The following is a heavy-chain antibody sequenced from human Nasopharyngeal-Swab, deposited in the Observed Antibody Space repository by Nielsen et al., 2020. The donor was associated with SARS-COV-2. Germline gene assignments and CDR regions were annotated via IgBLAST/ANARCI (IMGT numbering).Heavy chain of an antibody. J-gene: IGHJ1*01. D-gene: IGHD5-24*01. V-gene: IGHV4-34*01. CDR1: GGSFSGYY. CDR3: ARARRDGYNHRVGATPGYFQH. Sequence: SETLSLTCAVYGGSFSGYYWSWIRQPPGKGLEWIGEINHSGSTNYNPSLKSRVTISVDTSKNQFSLKLSSVTAADTAVYYCARARRDGYNHRVGATPGYFQHWGQGTLVTVSS. CDR2: INHSGST.